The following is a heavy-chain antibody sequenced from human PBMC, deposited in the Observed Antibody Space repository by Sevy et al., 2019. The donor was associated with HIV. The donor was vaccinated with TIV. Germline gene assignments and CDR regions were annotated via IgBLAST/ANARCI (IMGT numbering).Heavy chain of an antibody. CDR1: GFRFSNYA. J-gene: IGHJ6*02. CDR2: ISHDGINE. CDR3: ANAYSGSYSHSYLYALDV. D-gene: IGHD1-26*01. Sequence: GGSLRLSCSASGFRFSNYAVHWVRQAPGKGLELVARISHDGINEYYADSVKGRFTISRDNSKNTVYLEMNSLRNEDTAIYFCANAYSGSYSHSYLYALDVWGQGTTVTVSS. V-gene: IGHV3-30*18.